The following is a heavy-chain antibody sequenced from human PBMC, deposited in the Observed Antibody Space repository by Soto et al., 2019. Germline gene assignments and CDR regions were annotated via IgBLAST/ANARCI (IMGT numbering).Heavy chain of an antibody. CDR2: INAGNGNT. V-gene: IGHV1-3*01. CDR3: ARETPGPYYDFWSGYANNWFDP. CDR1: GYTFTSYA. D-gene: IGHD3-3*01. Sequence: ASVKVSCNASGYTFTSYAMHWVRQAPGQRLEWMGWINAGNGNTKYSQKFQGRVTITRDTSASTAYMELSSLRSEDTAVYYCARETPGPYYDFWSGYANNWFDPWGQGTLVTVSS. J-gene: IGHJ5*02.